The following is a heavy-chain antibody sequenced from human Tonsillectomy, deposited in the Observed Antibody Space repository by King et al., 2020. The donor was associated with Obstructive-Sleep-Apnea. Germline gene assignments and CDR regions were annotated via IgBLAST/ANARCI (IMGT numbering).Heavy chain of an antibody. J-gene: IGHJ4*02. CDR1: GCSFSDYG. D-gene: IGHD1-1*01. V-gene: IGHV3-33*01. CDR3: AGDREGHNPYYFDF. Sequence: VQLVESGGGVVQPGRSLRLSCAASGCSFSDYGMYWVRQAPGKGLEWVAIIWYDGGNKYYADSVKGRFTISRDNSQNTLYLLLNTLRAEDTALYYCAGDREGHNPYYFDFWGQGTLVTVSS. CDR2: IWYDGGNK.